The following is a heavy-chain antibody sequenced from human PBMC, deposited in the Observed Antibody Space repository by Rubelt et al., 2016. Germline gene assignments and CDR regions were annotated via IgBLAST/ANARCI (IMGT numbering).Heavy chain of an antibody. V-gene: IGHV2-70*01. CDR3: ALCRSYGVEFDD. D-gene: IGHD5-18*01. CDR1: GFSLSTSGLC. Sequence: QVTLRASGPALVKPTQTLTLTCTFSGFSLSTSGLCVSWIRQPPGKALELLALIDCDDDKYYSTSLKTMLTISKDTPKNQVVLTVTNMDPVDTATYYCALCRSYGVEFDDWGQGTLVTVSS. CDR2: IDCDDDK. J-gene: IGHJ4*02.